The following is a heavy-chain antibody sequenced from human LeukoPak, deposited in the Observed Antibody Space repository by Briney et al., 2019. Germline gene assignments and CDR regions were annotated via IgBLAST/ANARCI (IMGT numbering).Heavy chain of an antibody. J-gene: IGHJ4*02. CDR2: IYYSGTT. D-gene: IGHD6-13*01. Sequence: SETLSLTCTVSGGSISSYYWSWIRQPPGKGLEWIGYIYYSGTTNYNPSLKSRVTMSVDTSKNQFSLKLSSVTAADTAVYYCARGVYIAAAQYGYWDQGTLVTVSS. CDR1: GGSISSYY. V-gene: IGHV4-59*01. CDR3: ARGVYIAAAQYGY.